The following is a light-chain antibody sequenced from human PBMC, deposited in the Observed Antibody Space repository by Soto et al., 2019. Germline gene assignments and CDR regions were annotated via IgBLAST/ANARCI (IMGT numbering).Light chain of an antibody. V-gene: IGKV3-15*01. CDR2: GAS. CDR1: QSVSSN. CDR3: QQYNNLST. J-gene: IGKJ1*01. Sequence: EVGMYKSPSTLSVSTGERATLSCRASQSVSSNLAWYQQKPGQAPRLLIYGASTRATGIPARFSGSGSGTEFTLTISSLQSEDFAVYYCQQYNNLSTFGQRTKV.